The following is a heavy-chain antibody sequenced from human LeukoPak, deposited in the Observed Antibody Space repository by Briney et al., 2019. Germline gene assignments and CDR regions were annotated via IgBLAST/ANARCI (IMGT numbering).Heavy chain of an antibody. J-gene: IGHJ4*02. CDR1: GFTFINYW. V-gene: IGHV3-7*03. Sequence: GGSLRLSCAASGFTFINYWMSWVRQAPGKGLEWVANMKQDGSVKYYVDSMKGRFTISRDNAKNSPYLQMSSLRAEDTAVYYCAKRDAQRGSGSYFFDYWGQGTLVAVSS. CDR3: AKRDAQRGSGSYFFDY. D-gene: IGHD3-10*01. CDR2: MKQDGSVK.